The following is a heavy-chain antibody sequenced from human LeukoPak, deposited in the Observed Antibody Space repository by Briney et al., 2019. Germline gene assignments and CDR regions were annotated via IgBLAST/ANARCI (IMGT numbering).Heavy chain of an antibody. Sequence: GGSLRLSCAGSGFSFNSYWMTWVRQAPGKGLEWVANIKQDGSEKNYVDSVKGRFNISRDNAKNSLYLQMNSLRAEDTAVYYCARDYPPIDTMIVVVIGDAFDIWGQGTMVTVSS. D-gene: IGHD3-22*01. CDR1: GFSFNSYW. CDR2: IKQDGSEK. V-gene: IGHV3-7*01. J-gene: IGHJ3*02. CDR3: ARDYPPIDTMIVVVIGDAFDI.